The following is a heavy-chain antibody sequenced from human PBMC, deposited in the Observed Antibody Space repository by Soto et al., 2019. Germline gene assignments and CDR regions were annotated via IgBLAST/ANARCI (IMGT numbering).Heavy chain of an antibody. J-gene: IGHJ6*02. Sequence: SETLSLTCAVYGGSFSGYYWNWIRQPPGKGLEWIGEINHSGSTNYNPSLKSRVTISVDTSKNQFSLKLSSVTAADTAVYYCARRGYSYGYYYYYGMDVWGQGTTVTVSS. CDR3: ARRGYSYGYYYYYGMDV. CDR1: GGSFSGYY. D-gene: IGHD5-18*01. V-gene: IGHV4-34*01. CDR2: INHSGST.